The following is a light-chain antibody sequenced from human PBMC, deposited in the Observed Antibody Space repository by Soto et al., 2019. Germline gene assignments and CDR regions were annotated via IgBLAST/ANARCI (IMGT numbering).Light chain of an antibody. Sequence: SYDLTQPPSVSVAPGQTVRVTCGGKNIGSKSVHWYQQKPGQAPVLVVYDDSDRPSRIPERFSGSNSGNTATLTISRVEAGDEADYHCQVWDRTSNHYVFGSGXK. V-gene: IGLV3-21*02. CDR2: DDS. J-gene: IGLJ1*01. CDR3: QVWDRTSNHYV. CDR1: NIGSKS.